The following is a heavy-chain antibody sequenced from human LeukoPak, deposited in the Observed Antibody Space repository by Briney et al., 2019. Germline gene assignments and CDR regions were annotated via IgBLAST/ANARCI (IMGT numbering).Heavy chain of an antibody. D-gene: IGHD3-22*01. CDR1: GFTFSSYV. CDR2: ISESGGYT. CDR3: ATEDSSDYYSFDY. V-gene: IGHV3-23*01. J-gene: IGHJ4*02. Sequence: PGGSLRLSCAGSGFTFSSYVMSWVRQAPGKGLEWVSAISESGGYTKYADPVKGRFTISRDNSKNTLYLQMNSLKAEDTAAYYCATEDSSDYYSFDYWGQGTLVTVSS.